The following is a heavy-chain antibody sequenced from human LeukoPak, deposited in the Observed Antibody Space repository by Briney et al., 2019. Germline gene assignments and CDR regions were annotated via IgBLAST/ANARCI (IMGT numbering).Heavy chain of an antibody. Sequence: PSQTLSLACTVSGGSISSGGYYWGWIRQPPGKGLEWIGSIYHSGSTYYNPSLKSRVTISVDTSKNQFSLKLSSVTAADTAVYYCATAPAAADSSWGQGTLVAVSS. CDR3: ATAPAAADSS. V-gene: IGHV4-39*07. J-gene: IGHJ5*02. CDR1: GGSISSGGYY. D-gene: IGHD6-13*01. CDR2: IYHSGST.